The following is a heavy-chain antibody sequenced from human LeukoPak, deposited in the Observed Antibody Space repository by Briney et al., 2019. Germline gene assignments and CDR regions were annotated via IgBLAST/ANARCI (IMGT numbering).Heavy chain of an antibody. V-gene: IGHV4-34*01. D-gene: IGHD1-26*01. CDR1: GGSFSGYY. CDR2: INHSGST. Sequence: SETLSLTCAVYGGSFSGYYWSWIRQPPGKGLEWIGEINHSGSTNYNPSLKSRVTISVDTSMNQFSLKLSSVTAADTAVYYCARSGGYYYYYYMDVRGKGTTVTVSS. CDR3: ARSGGYYYYYYMDV. J-gene: IGHJ6*03.